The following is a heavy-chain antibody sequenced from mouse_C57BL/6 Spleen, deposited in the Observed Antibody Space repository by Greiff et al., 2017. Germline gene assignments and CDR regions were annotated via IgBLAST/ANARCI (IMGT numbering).Heavy chain of an antibody. V-gene: IGHV2-3*01. D-gene: IGHD2-5*01. CDR2: IWGDGST. J-gene: IGHJ4*01. Sequence: VQLQESGPGLVAPSPSLSISCTVSGFSLTSYGVSWVRQTPGKGLEWMGVIWGDGSTNYHSALISRLSISKDNSKSQVFLKLNSLHTDDTATYYGAKKSNPSYYAMDYWGQGTSVTVSS. CDR3: AKKSNPSYYAMDY. CDR1: GFSLTSYG.